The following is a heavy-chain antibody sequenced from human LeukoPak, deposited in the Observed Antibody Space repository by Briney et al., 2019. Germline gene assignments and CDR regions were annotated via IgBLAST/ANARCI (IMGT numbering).Heavy chain of an antibody. D-gene: IGHD3-22*01. CDR3: ARGGHHYDSSAPEH. J-gene: IGHJ1*01. CDR1: GGSISSYY. Sequence: SETLSLTCTVSGGSISSYYWSWIRQPPGKGLEWIGYIYYSGSTNYNPSLKSRVTISVDTSKNQFSLKLSSVTAADTAVYYCARGGHHYDSSAPEHWGQGTLVTVSS. V-gene: IGHV4-59*01. CDR2: IYYSGST.